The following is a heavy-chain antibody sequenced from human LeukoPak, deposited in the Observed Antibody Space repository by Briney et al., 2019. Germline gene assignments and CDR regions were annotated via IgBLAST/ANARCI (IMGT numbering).Heavy chain of an antibody. V-gene: IGHV4-4*02. J-gene: IGHJ4*02. CDR1: GGSISSSNW. D-gene: IGHD2-21*02. CDR3: ARANGGGAYYPFDY. CDR2: IYHSGST. Sequence: SETLSLTCAVSGGSISSSNWWSWVRQPPGKGLEWIGEIYHSGSTNYNPSLKSRVTISVDKSKNQFSLKLSSVTAADTAVYYCARANGGGAYYPFDYWGQGALVTVSS.